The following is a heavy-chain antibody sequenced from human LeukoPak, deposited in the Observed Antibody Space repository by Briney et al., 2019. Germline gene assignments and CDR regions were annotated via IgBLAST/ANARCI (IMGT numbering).Heavy chain of an antibody. J-gene: IGHJ4*02. CDR3: AKGIAAAGAFDY. CDR2: ISGSGGST. Sequence: PGGSLRLSCAASGFTFSSYAMSWVRQAPGKGLELVSAISGSGGSTYYADSVKGRFTISRDNSKNTLYLQMNSLRAEDTAVYYCAKGIAAAGAFDYWGQGTLVTVSS. V-gene: IGHV3-23*01. D-gene: IGHD6-13*01. CDR1: GFTFSSYA.